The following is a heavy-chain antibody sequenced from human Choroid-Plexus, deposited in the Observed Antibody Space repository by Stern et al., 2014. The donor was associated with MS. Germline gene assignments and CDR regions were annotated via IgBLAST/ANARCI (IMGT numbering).Heavy chain of an antibody. V-gene: IGHV3-30*18. CDR2: GSYDGSNK. D-gene: IGHD2/OR15-2a*01. CDR1: GFTFGSCA. J-gene: IGHJ4*02. Sequence: VQLVESGGGVVQPGRPLRLSCVASGFTFGSCAMHWVRQAPGTGLEWVAGGSYDGSNKYYADSVKGRFTISRDNSQNTLYMQMSSLRPEDTAVYYCAKDRQYLTXXXXXXGQGSLVTVSS. CDR3: AKDRQYLTXXXXX.